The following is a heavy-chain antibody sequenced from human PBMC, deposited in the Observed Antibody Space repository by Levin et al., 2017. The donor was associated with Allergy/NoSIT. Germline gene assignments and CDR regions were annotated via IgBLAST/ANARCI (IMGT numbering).Heavy chain of an antibody. J-gene: IGHJ4*02. D-gene: IGHD5-18*01. CDR2: IKSKTDGGTT. Sequence: GESLKISCAASGFTFSNAWMSWVRQAPGKGLEWVGRIKSKTDGGTTDYAAPVKGRFTISRDDSKNTLYLQMNSLKTEDTAVYYCTTDSADTAMGYFDYWGQGTLVTVSS. CDR1: GFTFSNAW. CDR3: TTDSADTAMGYFDY. V-gene: IGHV3-15*01.